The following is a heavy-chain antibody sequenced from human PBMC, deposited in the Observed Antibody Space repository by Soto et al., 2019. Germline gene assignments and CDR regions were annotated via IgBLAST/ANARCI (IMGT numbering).Heavy chain of an antibody. V-gene: IGHV3-30-3*01. CDR1: GFTFSSYA. Sequence: GGSLRLSCAASGFTFSSYAMHWVRQAPGKGLEWVAVISCDGSNKYYADSVKGRFTISRDNSKNTLYLQMNSLRAEDTAVYYCARDPDYCYDSSGSRFDYWGQGTLVTVSS. CDR3: ARDPDYCYDSSGSRFDY. J-gene: IGHJ4*02. CDR2: ISCDGSNK. D-gene: IGHD3-22*01.